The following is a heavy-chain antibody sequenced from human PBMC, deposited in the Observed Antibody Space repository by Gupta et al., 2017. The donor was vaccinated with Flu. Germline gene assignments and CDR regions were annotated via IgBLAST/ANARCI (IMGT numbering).Heavy chain of an antibody. V-gene: IGHV3-33*01. J-gene: IGHJ4*02. CDR3: ARDKRGVRFLEWLPPDY. D-gene: IGHD3-3*01. Sequence: QVQLVESGGGVVQPGRSLRLSCAASGFTFISYGMHWVRQAPGKGLEWVAVIWYDGSNKYYADSVKGRFTISRDNSKNTLYLQMNSLRAEDTAVYYCARDKRGVRFLEWLPPDYWGQGTLVTVSS. CDR2: IWYDGSNK. CDR1: GFTFISYG.